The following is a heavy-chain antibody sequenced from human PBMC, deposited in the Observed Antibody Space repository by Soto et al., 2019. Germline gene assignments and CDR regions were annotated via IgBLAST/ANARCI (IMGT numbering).Heavy chain of an antibody. J-gene: IGHJ6*02. D-gene: IGHD3-3*01. CDR2: IYYSGST. CDR1: GGSVSSGSYY. CDR3: ATKVYNVLRFLEWLPPRYYYYGMDV. V-gene: IGHV4-61*01. Sequence: SETLSLTCTVSGGSVSSGSYYWSWIRQPPGKGLEWIGYIYYSGSTNYNPSLKSRVTISVDTSKNQFSLKLSSVTAADTAVYYCATKVYNVLRFLEWLPPRYYYYGMDVWGQGTTVTVSS.